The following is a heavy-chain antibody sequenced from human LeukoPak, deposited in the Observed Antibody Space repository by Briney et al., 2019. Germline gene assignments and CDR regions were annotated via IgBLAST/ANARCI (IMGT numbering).Heavy chain of an antibody. CDR3: ARDEVLTGTTFY. V-gene: IGHV4-39*07. J-gene: IGHJ4*02. D-gene: IGHD1-7*01. Sequence: SETLSLTCTVSGGSISSSSYYWGWIRQPPGKGLEWIGSIYYSESTYYTPSLKSRVTISVDTSKNKFSLKLSSVTAADTAVYYCARDEVLTGTTFYWGQGTLVTVSS. CDR2: IYYSEST. CDR1: GGSISSSSYY.